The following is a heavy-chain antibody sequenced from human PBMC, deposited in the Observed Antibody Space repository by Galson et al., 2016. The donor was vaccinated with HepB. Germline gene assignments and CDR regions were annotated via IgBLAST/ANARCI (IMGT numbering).Heavy chain of an antibody. CDR1: GYTFIGYY. V-gene: IGHV1-2*04. CDR2: INPNSGGT. CDR3: ARDSGSSSFSLGI. J-gene: IGHJ3*02. D-gene: IGHD6-6*01. Sequence: SVKVSRKASGYTFIGYYIHWVRQAPGQGLEWMGWINPNSGGTKYAQKFQGWVTMTRDTSISTAYMELRRLRSDDTAVYYCARDSGSSSFSLGIWGQGTMVTVSS.